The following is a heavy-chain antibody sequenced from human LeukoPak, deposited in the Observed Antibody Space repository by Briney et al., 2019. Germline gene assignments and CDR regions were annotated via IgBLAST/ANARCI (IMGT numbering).Heavy chain of an antibody. CDR3: ARVWGASGSRDY. Sequence: GGSLRLSCAASGFTFDDYAMHWVRQAPGKGLEWVSGISWNSGSIGYADSVKGRFTISRDNAKNSLYLQMNSLRAEDTAVYYCARVWGASGSRDYWGQGTLVTVSS. D-gene: IGHD3-16*01. CDR1: GFTFDDYA. J-gene: IGHJ4*02. V-gene: IGHV3-9*01. CDR2: ISWNSGSI.